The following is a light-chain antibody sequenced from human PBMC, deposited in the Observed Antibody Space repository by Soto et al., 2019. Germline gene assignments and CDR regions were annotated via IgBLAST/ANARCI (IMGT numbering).Light chain of an antibody. V-gene: IGLV2-14*01. J-gene: IGLJ3*02. Sequence: QSVLTQPASVSGSPGQSITISCTGTGSDVGRYNYVSWYQQYPGEAPKLMIYEVSNRPSGVSIRFSGSKSGNTASLTISGLQAEDEADYYCTSYATRSTWLFGGGTKLTVL. CDR2: EVS. CDR3: TSYATRSTWL. CDR1: GSDVGRYNY.